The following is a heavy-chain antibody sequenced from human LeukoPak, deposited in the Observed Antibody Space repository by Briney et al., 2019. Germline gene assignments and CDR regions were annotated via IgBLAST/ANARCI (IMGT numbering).Heavy chain of an antibody. J-gene: IGHJ6*02. CDR2: MNPNSGNT. CDR3: AKRHLVNGMDV. D-gene: IGHD3-3*02. CDR1: GYTFTSYD. V-gene: IGHV1-8*01. Sequence: ASVKVSCKASGYTFTSYDINWVRQATGQGLEWMGWMNPNSGNTGYAQKFQGRVTMTKNTSISTDYMELSSLRSEDTGVYYCAKRHLVNGMDVWGQGATVTVSS.